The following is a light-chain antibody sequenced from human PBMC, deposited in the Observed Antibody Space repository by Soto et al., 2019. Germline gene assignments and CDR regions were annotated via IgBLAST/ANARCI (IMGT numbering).Light chain of an antibody. V-gene: IGKV3-11*01. Sequence: EIVLTQSPATLSLSPGERATLSCRASQSVSSYLAWYQQKPGQAPRLLIYDASNRATGIPARFSGSGSGTDFTLTISSLGPADFAVYYCQQRSNWPLTFGGGTNVDIK. J-gene: IGKJ4*01. CDR2: DAS. CDR3: QQRSNWPLT. CDR1: QSVSSY.